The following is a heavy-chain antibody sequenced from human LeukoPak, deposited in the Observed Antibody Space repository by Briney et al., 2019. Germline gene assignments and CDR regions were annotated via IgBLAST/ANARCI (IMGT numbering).Heavy chain of an antibody. J-gene: IGHJ4*02. CDR2: IKQDGSEK. Sequence: GGSLRLSCAASGFTFSSYWMSWVRQAPGKGLEWVANIKQDGSEKYYVDSVKGRFTISRDNAKNSLYLQTNSLRAEDTAVYYCARATYYYGSGSFGPFDYWGRGTLVTVSS. D-gene: IGHD3-10*01. CDR1: GFTFSSYW. CDR3: ARATYYYGSGSFGPFDY. V-gene: IGHV3-7*01.